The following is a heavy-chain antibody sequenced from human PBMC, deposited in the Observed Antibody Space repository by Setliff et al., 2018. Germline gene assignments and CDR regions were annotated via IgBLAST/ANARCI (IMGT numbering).Heavy chain of an antibody. J-gene: IGHJ5*02. V-gene: IGHV4-39*01. D-gene: IGHD2-15*01. CDR1: GGSVSNSGFF. CDR3: GRGFSRIEGWGNWFDP. Sequence: PSETLSLTCTVSGGSVSNSGFFWGWLRQAPGKGLEWIGNIYDSGSSNYNASLKSRLIIIRDTSKNQISLKLTSVTAADTAVYYCGRGFSRIEGWGNWFDPWGQGIWGTVSS. CDR2: IYDSGSS.